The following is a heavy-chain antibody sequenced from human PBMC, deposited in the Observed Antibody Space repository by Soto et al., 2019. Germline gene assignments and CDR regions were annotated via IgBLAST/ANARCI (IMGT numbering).Heavy chain of an antibody. CDR2: ISNGARTT. J-gene: IGHJ3*01. V-gene: IGHV3-48*03. CDR3: ATDSAIYDGSGTAFDV. Sequence: EVQLVESGGGLVQAGGSLTLSCHSSGFTFGNHDMNWVRQAPGKGLEWISYISNGARTTSYADSVRGRFTISRDNDKDSLFLQMNSLRAEDTALYYCATDSAIYDGSGTAFDVWGQGALVTVSS. CDR1: GFTFGNHD. D-gene: IGHD3-22*01.